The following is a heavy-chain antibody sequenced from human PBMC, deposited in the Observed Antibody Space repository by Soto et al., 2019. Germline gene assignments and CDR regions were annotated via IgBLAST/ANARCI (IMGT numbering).Heavy chain of an antibody. CDR1: GGSISSYY. CDR2: IYYSGST. J-gene: IGHJ6*03. D-gene: IGHD6-6*01. V-gene: IGHV4-59*08. CDR3: ARRQYSSSSGYYYYYMDV. Sequence: SETLSLTCTVSGGSISSYYWSWIRQPPGKGLEWIGYIYYSGSTNYNPSLKSRVTISVDTSKNQFSLKLSSVTAADTAVYYCARRQYSSSSGYYYYYMDVWGKGTMVTVSS.